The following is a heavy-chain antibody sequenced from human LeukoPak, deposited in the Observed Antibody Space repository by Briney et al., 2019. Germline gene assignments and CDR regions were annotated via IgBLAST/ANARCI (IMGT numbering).Heavy chain of an antibody. CDR1: GGSISSSSYY. D-gene: IGHD6-19*01. J-gene: IGHJ5*02. Sequence: PSETLSLTCTVSGGSISSSSYYWGWIRQPPGKGLEWIGSIYYSGSTYYNPSLKSRVTISVDTSKNQFSLKLSSVTAADTAVYYCARVDFPLTAVAGTKHNWFDPWGQGTLVTVSS. V-gene: IGHV4-39*07. CDR3: ARVDFPLTAVAGTKHNWFDP. CDR2: IYYSGST.